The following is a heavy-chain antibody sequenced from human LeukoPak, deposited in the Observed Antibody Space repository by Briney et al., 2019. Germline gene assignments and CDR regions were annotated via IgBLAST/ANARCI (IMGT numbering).Heavy chain of an antibody. CDR2: MNPNSGNT. J-gene: IGHJ4*02. Sequence: ASVKVSCKVSGYTLTELSMHWVRQAPGQGLEWMGWMNPNSGNTGYAQKFQGRVTMTRNTSISTAYMELSSLRSEDTAVYYCARAVRGAHYYDSSGYYAYWGQGTLVTVSS. V-gene: IGHV1-8*01. D-gene: IGHD3-22*01. CDR3: ARAVRGAHYYDSSGYYAY. CDR1: GYTLTELS.